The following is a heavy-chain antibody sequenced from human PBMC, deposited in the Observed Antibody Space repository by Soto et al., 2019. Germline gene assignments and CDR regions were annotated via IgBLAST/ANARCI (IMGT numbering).Heavy chain of an antibody. CDR2: VHHTGTS. D-gene: IGHD4-4*01. CDR3: ARRKDSSRYFYGLDV. CDR1: GGSFNDYF. J-gene: IGHJ6*02. V-gene: IGHV4-34*02. Sequence: QVALQQWGAGLLKPAQTLSLTCGVHGGSFNDYFWTWIRLTPGKGLEWIGEVHHTGTSYYNPSLRSRLTVPGDTSKSQFSLTLTSVTATDTGTYYCARRKDSSRYFYGLDVWGQGTTVVVS.